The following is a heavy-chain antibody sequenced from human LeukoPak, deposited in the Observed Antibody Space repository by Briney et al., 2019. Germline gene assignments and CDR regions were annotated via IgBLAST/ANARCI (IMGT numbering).Heavy chain of an antibody. Sequence: PGGSLRLSCAASGFTFSSYAMSWVRQALGKGLEWVSAISGSGGSTYYADSVKGRFTISRDNSKNTLYLQMNSLRAEDTAVYYCQLPAANGPGAFDIWGQGTMVTVSS. V-gene: IGHV3-23*01. CDR1: GFTFSSYA. CDR3: QLPAANGPGAFDI. CDR2: ISGSGGST. J-gene: IGHJ3*02. D-gene: IGHD2-2*01.